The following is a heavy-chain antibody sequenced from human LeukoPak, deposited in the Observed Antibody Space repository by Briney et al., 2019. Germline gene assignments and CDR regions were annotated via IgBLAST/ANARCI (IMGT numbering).Heavy chain of an antibody. CDR3: AEGVGAISY. CDR2: IKQDGTEK. Sequence: PGGSLRLSCAASGFTFTTYWMSWVRQAPGKGLEWVANIKQDGTEKYYVDSVKGRFTISRDNSKNTLYLQMNSLRAEDTAVYYCAEGVGAISYWGQGTLVTVSS. D-gene: IGHD1-26*01. CDR1: GFTFTTYW. V-gene: IGHV3-7*03. J-gene: IGHJ4*02.